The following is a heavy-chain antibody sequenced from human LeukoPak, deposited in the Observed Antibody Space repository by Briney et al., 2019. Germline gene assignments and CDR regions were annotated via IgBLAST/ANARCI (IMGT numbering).Heavy chain of an antibody. CDR2: ITSSSSYT. Sequence: GGSLRLSCAASGFTFSDYNMNWVRQAPGKGLEWVSSITSSSSYTYYADSVKGRFTISRDNAGNSLYLQMNSLRAEDTAVYYCARGGSSPPVISVHWGQGTLVTVSS. CDR1: GFTFSDYN. D-gene: IGHD2-15*01. J-gene: IGHJ4*02. V-gene: IGHV3-21*01. CDR3: ARGGSSPPVISVH.